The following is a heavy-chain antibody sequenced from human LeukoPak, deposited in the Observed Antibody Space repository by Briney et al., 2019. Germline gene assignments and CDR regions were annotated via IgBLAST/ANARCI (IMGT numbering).Heavy chain of an antibody. Sequence: PGGSLRLSCAASGFMFNRSAMNWVRQAPGKGLEWVSGISNSGGDTYFVDSVKGRFTISRDNSRNTLYLQMNSLRAEDTALYYCVKGGVLTYYFGSGSFDPPDYWGQGTLVTVSS. CDR3: VKGGVLTYYFGSGSFDPPDY. CDR1: GFMFNRSA. J-gene: IGHJ4*02. CDR2: ISNSGGDT. D-gene: IGHD3-10*01. V-gene: IGHV3-23*01.